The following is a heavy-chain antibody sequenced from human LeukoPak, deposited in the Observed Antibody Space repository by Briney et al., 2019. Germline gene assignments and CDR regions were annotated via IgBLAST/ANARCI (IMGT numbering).Heavy chain of an antibody. CDR2: IYYSGST. D-gene: IGHD2-2*01. V-gene: IGHV4-39*07. Sequence: SETLSLTCTVSGGSISSSSYYWGWIRQPPGKGLEWIGSIYYSGSTYYNPSLKSRVTISVDRSKNQFSLKLSSVTAADTAVYYCARGFYCSSTSCPRDFDLWGRGTLVTVSS. CDR3: ARGFYCSSTSCPRDFDL. J-gene: IGHJ2*01. CDR1: GGSISSSSYY.